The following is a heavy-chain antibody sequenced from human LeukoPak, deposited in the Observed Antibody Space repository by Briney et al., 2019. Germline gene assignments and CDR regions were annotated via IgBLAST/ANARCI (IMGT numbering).Heavy chain of an antibody. J-gene: IGHJ5*02. Sequence: SETLSLTCTVSGASISSGGYYWSWIRQHPGKGLEWIGYISYSGSPYYNPSLKSRVTISVDTSRNQFSLKLSSVTAADTAVYYCARDLNYDILTVETWGQGTLVTVSS. D-gene: IGHD3-9*01. V-gene: IGHV4-31*03. CDR3: ARDLNYDILTVET. CDR1: GASISSGGYY. CDR2: ISYSGSP.